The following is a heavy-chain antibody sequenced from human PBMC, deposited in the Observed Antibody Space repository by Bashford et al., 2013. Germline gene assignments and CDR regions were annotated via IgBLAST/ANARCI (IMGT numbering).Heavy chain of an antibody. CDR2: IIPIFGTA. CDR3: ASGYYDSSGYYFSPGFDY. Sequence: SVKVSCKASGGTFSSYAISWVRQAPGQGLEWMGGIIPIFGTANYAQKFQGRVTITADESTSTAYMELSSLRSEDTAVYYCASGYYDSSGYYFSPGFDYVGQGTLVT. D-gene: IGHD3-22*01. J-gene: IGHJ4*02. V-gene: IGHV1-69*13. CDR1: GGTFSSYA.